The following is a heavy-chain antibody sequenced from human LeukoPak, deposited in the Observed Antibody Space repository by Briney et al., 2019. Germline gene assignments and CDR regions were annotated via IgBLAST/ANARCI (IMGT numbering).Heavy chain of an antibody. CDR1: GFTFDDYG. Sequence: PGGSLRLSCAASGFTFDDYGMSWVRQAPGKGLEWVSGINWNGGSTGYADSEKGRFTISRDNAKNSLYLQMNSLRAEDTALYYCARDSSGYSFYYMDVWGKGTTVTVSS. J-gene: IGHJ6*03. CDR3: ARDSSGYSFYYMDV. CDR2: INWNGGST. D-gene: IGHD3-22*01. V-gene: IGHV3-20*04.